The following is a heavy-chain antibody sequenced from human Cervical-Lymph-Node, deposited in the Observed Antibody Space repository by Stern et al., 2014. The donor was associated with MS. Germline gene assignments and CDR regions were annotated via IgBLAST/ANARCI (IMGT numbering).Heavy chain of an antibody. V-gene: IGHV3-21*01. CDR3: ARGRGGNYRYYFDY. D-gene: IGHD4-23*01. CDR1: RFTFSSYS. Sequence: EAQLVEPGGGLVNPGGSPRLSWEAFRFTFSSYSMNWARQAPGKGLEGDASISSGGSYIYYADSLKGRFTISRDNAKNSLYLQMNSLRAEDTAVYYCARGRGGNYRYYFDYWGQGTLVTVSS. CDR2: ISSGGSYI. J-gene: IGHJ4*02.